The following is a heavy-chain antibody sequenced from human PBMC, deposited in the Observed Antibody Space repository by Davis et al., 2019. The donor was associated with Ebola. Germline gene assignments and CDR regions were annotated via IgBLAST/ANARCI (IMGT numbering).Heavy chain of an antibody. J-gene: IGHJ4*02. Sequence: SVKVSCKASGGTFSSYTISWVRQAPGQGLEWMGRIIPILGIANYAQKFQGRVTITADKSTSTAYMELSSLRSEDTAVYYCARGGFASGWYADYWGQGTLVTVSS. CDR1: GGTFSSYT. D-gene: IGHD6-19*01. CDR3: ARGGFASGWYADY. V-gene: IGHV1-69*02. CDR2: IIPILGIA.